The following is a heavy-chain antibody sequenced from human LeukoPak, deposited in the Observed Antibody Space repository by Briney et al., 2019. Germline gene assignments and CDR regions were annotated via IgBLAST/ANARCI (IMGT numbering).Heavy chain of an antibody. Sequence: SETLSLTCTVSGGSISSSSSYWGWIRQPPGKGLEWIGEINHSGSTNYKPSLKSRVTISVDTSKNQFSLRLTSVTAADTAVYYCARTVGIAVAEDAFALWGQGTMVTVSS. D-gene: IGHD6-19*01. CDR2: INHSGST. V-gene: IGHV4-39*01. J-gene: IGHJ3*01. CDR3: ARTVGIAVAEDAFAL. CDR1: GGSISSSSSY.